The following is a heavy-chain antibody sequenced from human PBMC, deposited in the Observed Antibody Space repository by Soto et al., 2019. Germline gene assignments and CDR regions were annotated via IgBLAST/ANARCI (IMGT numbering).Heavy chain of an antibody. CDR1: GFTFSRHA. CDR2: ISSNGGST. V-gene: IGHV3-64*01. CDR3: ARDPISGSYSFEY. J-gene: IGHJ4*02. D-gene: IGHD1-26*01. Sequence: EVQLVESGGGLVQPGGSLRLSCAASGFTFSRHAMHWVRQAPGKGLEYVSAISSNGGSTYYANSVKGRFTISRDNSKNTLYLQMGSLRAEDMAVYYCARDPISGSYSFEYWGQGTLVTVSS.